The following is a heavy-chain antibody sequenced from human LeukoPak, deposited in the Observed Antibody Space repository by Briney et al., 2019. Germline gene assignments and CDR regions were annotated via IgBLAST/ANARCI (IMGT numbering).Heavy chain of an antibody. Sequence: RPGGSLRLSCAVSGFSFSDAWMSWVRQAPGKGLEWVANIKEDGSEKKYVDSVKGRFTISRDNTHNSLYLQMDSLRAEDTATYYCARDSPQCRGCAFDIWGQGTVVTVSS. J-gene: IGHJ3*02. CDR2: IKEDGSEK. CDR1: GFSFSDAW. CDR3: ARDSPQCRGCAFDI. V-gene: IGHV3-7*01. D-gene: IGHD3-10*01.